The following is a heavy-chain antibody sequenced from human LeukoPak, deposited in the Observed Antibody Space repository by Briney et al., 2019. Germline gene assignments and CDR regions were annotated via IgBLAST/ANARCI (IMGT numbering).Heavy chain of an antibody. V-gene: IGHV3-53*01. CDR1: GFTVSSNY. J-gene: IGHJ6*02. D-gene: IGHD6-19*01. CDR3: ARDRVAVASDRPYYYGMDV. Sequence: PGGSLRLSCAASGFTVSSNYMSWVRQAPGKGLEWVSVIYSGGSTYYADSVKGRFTISRDNSKNTLYLQMNSLRAEDTAVYYCARDRVAVASDRPYYYGMDVWGQGTTVTVSS. CDR2: IYSGGST.